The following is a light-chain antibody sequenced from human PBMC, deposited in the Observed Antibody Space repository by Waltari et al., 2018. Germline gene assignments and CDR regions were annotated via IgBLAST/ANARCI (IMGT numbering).Light chain of an antibody. CDR1: SSDVGGDDS. CDR3: CSQSSYNGVI. CDR2: DVN. J-gene: IGLJ2*01. Sequence: QSALSQPASVSGSPGQSITIPATGSSSDVGGDDSVSWYQDHPGQAPKVIIYDVNNRPSGVSDRFSGSKSGNTASLTISGLQAEDEANYYCCSQSSYNGVIFGGGTKLTV. V-gene: IGLV2-14*03.